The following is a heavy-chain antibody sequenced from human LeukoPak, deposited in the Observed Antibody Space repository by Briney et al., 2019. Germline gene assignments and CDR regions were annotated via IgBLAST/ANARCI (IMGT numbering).Heavy chain of an antibody. CDR3: ARDLGGYCSSSSCFYAFDI. D-gene: IGHD2-2*01. Sequence: ASVKVSCKASGYTFTSYAIHWVRQAPGQRLEWMGWINAGNGNTKYSQKFQGRVTITRDTSASTAYMELSSLRSEDTAVYYCARDLGGYCSSSSCFYAFDIWGQGTMVAVSS. V-gene: IGHV1-3*01. CDR2: INAGNGNT. J-gene: IGHJ3*02. CDR1: GYTFTSYA.